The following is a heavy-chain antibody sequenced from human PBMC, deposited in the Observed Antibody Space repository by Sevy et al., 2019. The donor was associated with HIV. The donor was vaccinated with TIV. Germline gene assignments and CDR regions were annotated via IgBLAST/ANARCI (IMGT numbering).Heavy chain of an antibody. J-gene: IGHJ4*02. Sequence: GGSLRLSCAASGFTFDDYAMNWVRQAPGKGLECVSGISWNSGSIGYADSVKGRFTISRDNAKNSLYLQMNSLRAEDTALYYCAQKGGSGYYHTFDYWGQGTLVTVSS. CDR3: AQKGGSGYYHTFDY. V-gene: IGHV3-9*01. CDR2: ISWNSGSI. CDR1: GFTFDDYA. D-gene: IGHD3-22*01.